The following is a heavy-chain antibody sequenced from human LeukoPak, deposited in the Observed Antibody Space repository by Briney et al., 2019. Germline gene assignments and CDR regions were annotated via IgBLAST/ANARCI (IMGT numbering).Heavy chain of an antibody. J-gene: IGHJ4*02. Sequence: QPGRSLRLSCAASGFTFSSYGMHWARQAPGKGLEWVAVIWYDGSNKYYADSVKGRFTISRDNSKNTLYLQMNSLRAEDTAVYYCARDPPDESSGYYSLDYWGQGALVTVSS. D-gene: IGHD3-22*01. CDR1: GFTFSSYG. CDR2: IWYDGSNK. CDR3: ARDPPDESSGYYSLDY. V-gene: IGHV3-33*01.